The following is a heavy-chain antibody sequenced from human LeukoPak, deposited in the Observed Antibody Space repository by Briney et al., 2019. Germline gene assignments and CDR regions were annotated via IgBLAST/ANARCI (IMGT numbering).Heavy chain of an antibody. V-gene: IGHV3-7*03. D-gene: IGHD3-3*01. CDR1: GFTLSSRW. J-gene: IGHJ4*02. CDR2: INRDGSEK. Sequence: SGGSLRLSCVVSGFTLSSRWMMWVRQAPGEGLEWMTNINRDGSEKNYVDSVKGRFTITGDNAENSLYLQMNSLKVEDSAIYYCATYDSWSGYNIAYWGQGTLVTVSS. CDR3: ATYDSWSGYNIAY.